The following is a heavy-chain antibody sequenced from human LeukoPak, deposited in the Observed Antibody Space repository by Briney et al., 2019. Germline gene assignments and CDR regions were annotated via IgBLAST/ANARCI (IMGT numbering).Heavy chain of an antibody. J-gene: IGHJ6*02. V-gene: IGHV5-51*01. Sequence: GESLKISCKSSGYSFTDYWIGWVRQMPGKGLEWMGIIYPGDSDTRYSPSFQGQVIISADRSISTAYPQWSSLKASDTAMYYCATFYYYYGMDVWGQGTTVTVSS. CDR2: IYPGDSDT. CDR1: GYSFTDYW. CDR3: ATFYYYYGMDV.